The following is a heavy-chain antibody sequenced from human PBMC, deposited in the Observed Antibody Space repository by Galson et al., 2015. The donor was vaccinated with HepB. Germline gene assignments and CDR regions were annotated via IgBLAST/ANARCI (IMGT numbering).Heavy chain of an antibody. CDR2: ISAYNGNT. Sequence: SVKVSCKASGYTFTSYGISWVRQAPGQGLEWMGWISAYNGNTNYAQKLQGRVTMTTDTSTSTAYMELRSLRSDDTAVYYCARDSLRFNSIAVAGTTVDYWGQGTLVTVSS. D-gene: IGHD6-19*01. V-gene: IGHV1-18*04. CDR3: ARDSLRFNSIAVAGTTVDY. J-gene: IGHJ4*02. CDR1: GYTFTSYG.